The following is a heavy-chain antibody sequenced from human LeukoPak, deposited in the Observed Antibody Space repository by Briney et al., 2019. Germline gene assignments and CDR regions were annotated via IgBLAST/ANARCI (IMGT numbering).Heavy chain of an antibody. Sequence: PGGPLRLSCAASGFTFNNAWMSWVRQAPGKGREWVGRIKSKTNDETTDYAAPVKGRFTISRDDSKNTLYLQMNSLKTEDTAVYYCTAGTGYSDHDYWGQGTLVTVSS. CDR1: GFTFNNAW. CDR3: TAGTGYSDHDY. CDR2: IKSKTNDETT. J-gene: IGHJ4*02. V-gene: IGHV3-15*01. D-gene: IGHD5-12*01.